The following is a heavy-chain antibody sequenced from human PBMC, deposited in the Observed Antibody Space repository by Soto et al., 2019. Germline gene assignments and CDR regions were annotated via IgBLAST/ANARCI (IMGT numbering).Heavy chain of an antibody. D-gene: IGHD3-9*01. J-gene: IGHJ5*02. CDR1: GFSLSTSGVG. Sequence: SGPTLVNPTQTLTLTCTFSGFSLSTSGVGVGWIRQPPGKALEWLALIYWNDDKRYSPSLKSRLTITKDTSKNQVVLTMTNMDPVDTATYYCAHSPPTYYDILTGYYSRRGFDPWGQGTLVTVSS. V-gene: IGHV2-5*01. CDR3: AHSPPTYYDILTGYYSRRGFDP. CDR2: IYWNDDK.